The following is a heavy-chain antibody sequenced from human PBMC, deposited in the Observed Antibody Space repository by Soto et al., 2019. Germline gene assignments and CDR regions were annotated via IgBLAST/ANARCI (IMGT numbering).Heavy chain of an antibody. CDR1: GYTFTNND. CDR3: ARMESFGSLNWFDP. Sequence: ASVKVSCKASGYTFTNNDVSWVRQATGQGLEWMGWMNPGSGDTGYAQKFQGRVTMTRDISTATAYMELTSLTSEDTAIYYCARMESFGSLNWFDPWGQGTLVNV. CDR2: MNPGSGDT. J-gene: IGHJ5*02. D-gene: IGHD5-18*01. V-gene: IGHV1-8*01.